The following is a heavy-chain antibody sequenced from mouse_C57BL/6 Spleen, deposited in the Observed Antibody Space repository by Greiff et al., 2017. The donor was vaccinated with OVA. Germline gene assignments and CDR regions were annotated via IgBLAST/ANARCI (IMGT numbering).Heavy chain of an antibody. CDR1: GYTFTDYN. Sequence: EVQLQQSGPELVKPGASVKMSCKASGYTFTDYNMHWVKQSHGKSLEWIGYINPNNGGTSYNQKFKGKATLTVNKSSSTAYMELRSLTSEDSAVYYCARGGNWDEAWFAYGGQGTRVTVSA. D-gene: IGHD4-1*01. V-gene: IGHV1-22*01. J-gene: IGHJ3*01. CDR3: ARGGNWDEAWFAY. CDR2: INPNNGGT.